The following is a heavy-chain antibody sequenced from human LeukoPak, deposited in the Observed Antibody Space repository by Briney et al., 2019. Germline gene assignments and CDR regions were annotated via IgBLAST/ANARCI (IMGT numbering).Heavy chain of an antibody. D-gene: IGHD1-26*01. Sequence: GGSLRLSCAASGFTFSSYEMNWVRQAPGKGLEWVSYISSSGSTIHHADSVKGRFTISRDNAKNSLFLQMHSLRAEDTAVYYCASRPPPSSGPYDYWGQGTLVTVSS. CDR1: GFTFSSYE. CDR3: ASRPPPSSGPYDY. J-gene: IGHJ4*02. V-gene: IGHV3-48*03. CDR2: ISSSGSTI.